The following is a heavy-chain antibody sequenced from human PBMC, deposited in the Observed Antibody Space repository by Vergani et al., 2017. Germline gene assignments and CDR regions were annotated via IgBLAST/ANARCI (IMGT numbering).Heavy chain of an antibody. Sequence: QVQLQESGPGLVKPPGTLSLTCAASGGSISSSNWWSWVRQPPGKGLEWIGEIYHSGSTHYNPSLKSRVTISVDKSKNQFSLKLSSVTAADTAVYYCARQEGYCSSSSCSDAFDIWGQGTMVTVSS. CDR1: GGSISSSNW. J-gene: IGHJ3*02. V-gene: IGHV4-4*03. CDR2: IYHSGST. D-gene: IGHD2-2*01. CDR3: ARQEGYCSSSSCSDAFDI.